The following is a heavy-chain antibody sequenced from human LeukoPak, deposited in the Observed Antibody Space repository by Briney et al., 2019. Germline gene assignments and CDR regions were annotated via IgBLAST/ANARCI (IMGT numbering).Heavy chain of an antibody. Sequence: ASVKVSCKASGYTFTTYDINWVRQATGQGLEWMGWMNPNGGNTGYAQKFQGRVTMTRNTSTSTAYMELSSLRSEDTAVYYCARGQYCTSFTCPYYFDYWGQGTLVTVS. CDR1: GYTFTTYD. CDR2: MNPNGGNT. V-gene: IGHV1-8*01. D-gene: IGHD2-8*01. CDR3: ARGQYCTSFTCPYYFDY. J-gene: IGHJ4*02.